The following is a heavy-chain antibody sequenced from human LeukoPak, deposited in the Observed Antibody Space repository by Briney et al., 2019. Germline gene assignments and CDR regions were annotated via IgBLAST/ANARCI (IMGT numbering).Heavy chain of an antibody. V-gene: IGHV3-43*02. J-gene: IGHJ4*02. D-gene: IGHD6-13*01. Sequence: GGSLRLSCAASGFTFDDYAMHWVRQAPGKGLEWVSLISGDGGSTYYADSVKGRFTISRDNSKNSLYLQMNSLRTEDTALYYCAKDQGPYSSSWGSNYWGQGTLVTVSS. CDR2: ISGDGGST. CDR1: GFTFDDYA. CDR3: AKDQGPYSSSWGSNY.